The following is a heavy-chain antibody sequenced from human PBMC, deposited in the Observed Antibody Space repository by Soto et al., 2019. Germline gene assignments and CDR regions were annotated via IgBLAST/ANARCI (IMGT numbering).Heavy chain of an antibody. V-gene: IGHV3-23*01. J-gene: IGHJ3*01. Sequence: GGSLRLSCAASGFTFSGYAMSWVRQAPEKGLEWVSAISGSGGSTYYADSVKGRFTISRDNSKNTLYLQMNSLRAEDTAVYYCAKHAGPIFGVVIISPHDAFDLWGQGTLATVPS. D-gene: IGHD3-3*01. CDR1: GFTFSGYA. CDR3: AKHAGPIFGVVIISPHDAFDL. CDR2: ISGSGGST.